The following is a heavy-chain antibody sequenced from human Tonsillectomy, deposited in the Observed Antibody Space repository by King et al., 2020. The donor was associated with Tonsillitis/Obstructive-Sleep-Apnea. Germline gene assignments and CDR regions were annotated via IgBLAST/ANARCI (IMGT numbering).Heavy chain of an antibody. CDR3: THSGVVTIFGVVRDWAFDS. CDR1: GFSLSTSGVG. J-gene: IGHJ3*02. Sequence: TLKESGPTLVKPTQTLTLTCTFSGFSLSTSGVGVGWIRQPPGKALEWLALIYWDDDKRYSHSLKSRLTITKETSRNQVVLTMTNMDPVDTTTYYCTHSGVVTIFGVVRDWAFDSWGQGTMVTVSS. V-gene: IGHV2-5*02. D-gene: IGHD3-3*01. CDR2: IYWDDDK.